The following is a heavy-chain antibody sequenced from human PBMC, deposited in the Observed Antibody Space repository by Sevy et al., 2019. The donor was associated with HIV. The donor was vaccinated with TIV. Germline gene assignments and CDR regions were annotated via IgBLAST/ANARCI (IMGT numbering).Heavy chain of an antibody. D-gene: IGHD6-13*01. J-gene: IGHJ3*02. V-gene: IGHV1-8*03. CDR3: ARAAAGAYDAFDI. CDR2: LNPSSSNT. Sequence: ASVKVSCKASGYTFSVYDINWVRQVTGQGLEWMGWLNPSSSNTGYAENFQGRVTFTMDSSTSTGHMEMSSLRSEDTAVYYCARAAAGAYDAFDIWGQGTLVTVSS. CDR1: GYTFSVYD.